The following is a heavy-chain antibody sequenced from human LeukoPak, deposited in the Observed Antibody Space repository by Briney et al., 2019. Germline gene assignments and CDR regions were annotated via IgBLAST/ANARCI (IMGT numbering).Heavy chain of an antibody. V-gene: IGHV3-7*01. J-gene: IGHJ4*02. CDR1: GFTFTTYY. D-gene: IGHD1-1*01. CDR3: ARENWSIDY. Sequence: PGGSLRLSCAASGFTFTTYYMTWVRQAPGKGLEWVANIKQDGSVQNYVDSVKGRFTFSRDNAKNSVYLQMDSLRADDTAVYYCARENWSIDYWGQGTLVTVSS. CDR2: IKQDGSVQ.